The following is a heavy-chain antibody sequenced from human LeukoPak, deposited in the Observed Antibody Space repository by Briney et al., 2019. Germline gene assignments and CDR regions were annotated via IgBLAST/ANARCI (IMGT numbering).Heavy chain of an antibody. CDR1: GYTFTSYG. J-gene: IGHJ4*02. D-gene: IGHD1-26*01. CDR2: ISVKNGNP. Sequence: ASVKVSCTASGYTFTSYGISWVRQAPGQGLEWMGGISVKNGNPNYAQKLQGRVTMTTDTSTSTAYMELSSLRSDDAAVYYCARLKWELLPDDYWGQGTLVTVSS. V-gene: IGHV1-18*01. CDR3: ARLKWELLPDDY.